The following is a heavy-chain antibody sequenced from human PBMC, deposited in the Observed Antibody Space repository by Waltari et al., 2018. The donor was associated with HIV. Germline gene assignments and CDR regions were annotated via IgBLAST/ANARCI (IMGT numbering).Heavy chain of an antibody. J-gene: IGHJ6*02. V-gene: IGHV3-21*01. CDR3: ARQDSSGGNYYYGMDV. Sequence: EVKLVESGGGLVKPGGSLSPSWQPPGFPFSSISMHWVRQAPGKGLEWVSSISSSSIYISYADSVKGRFTISRDNAKNSLYLQMNSLRAEDTAVYYCARQDSSGGNYYYGMDVWGQGTTVTVSS. D-gene: IGHD3-22*01. CDR1: GFPFSSIS. CDR2: ISSSSIYI.